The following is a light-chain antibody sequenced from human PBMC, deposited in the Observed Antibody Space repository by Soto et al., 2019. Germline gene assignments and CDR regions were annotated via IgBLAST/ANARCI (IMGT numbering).Light chain of an antibody. Sequence: QSALTQPASVSGSPGQSITISCTGTSSDVGGYNYVSWYQQHPGKAPKLMIYEVSNRPSGVSNRFSGSKSGNTASLTISGRQDEDEADYYCSSYTSSSTLGVVFGGWTKLTVL. V-gene: IGLV2-14*01. CDR2: EVS. J-gene: IGLJ2*01. CDR1: SSDVGGYNY. CDR3: SSYTSSSTLGVV.